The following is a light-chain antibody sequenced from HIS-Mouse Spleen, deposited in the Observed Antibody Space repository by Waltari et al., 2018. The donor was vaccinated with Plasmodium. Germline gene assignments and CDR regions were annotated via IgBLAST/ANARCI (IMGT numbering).Light chain of an antibody. CDR1: QSVSSSY. Sequence: EIVLTQSPGTLSLSPGERATLSCRASQSVSSSYLAWYQQKPGQATRLLIEGAASRATGIPDRCSGSGSGTDFTLTISRLEPEDFAVYYCQQYGSSPPLTFGGGTKVEIK. CDR3: QQYGSSPPLT. CDR2: GAA. J-gene: IGKJ4*01. V-gene: IGKV3-20*01.